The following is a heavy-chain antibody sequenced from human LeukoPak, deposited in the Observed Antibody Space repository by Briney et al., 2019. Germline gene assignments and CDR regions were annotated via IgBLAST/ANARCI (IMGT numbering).Heavy chain of an antibody. J-gene: IGHJ4*02. Sequence: QSGGSLRLSCAASGFTVSSNYMSWVRQAPGKRLEWVSVIYSGGSTYYTDSVKGRFTISRDNSKNTLYLQMNSLRAEDTAVYYCARADSSGWPYYSDYWGQGTLVTVSS. CDR2: IYSGGST. V-gene: IGHV3-53*01. D-gene: IGHD6-19*01. CDR1: GFTVSSNY. CDR3: ARADSSGWPYYSDY.